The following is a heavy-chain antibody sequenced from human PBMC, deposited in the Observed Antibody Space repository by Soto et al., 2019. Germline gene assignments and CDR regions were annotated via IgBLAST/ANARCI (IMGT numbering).Heavy chain of an antibody. CDR3: ARDPTGRGIVVVPAAIKRPYWYFDL. Sequence: LRLSCAASGFTFSSYEMNWVRQAPGKGLEWVSYISSSGSTIYYVDSVKGRFTISRDNAKNSLYLQMNSLRAEDTAVYYCARDPTGRGIVVVPAAIKRPYWYFDLWGRGSLVTAPQ. D-gene: IGHD2-2*02. J-gene: IGHJ2*01. CDR1: GFTFSSYE. CDR2: ISSSGSTI. V-gene: IGHV3-48*03.